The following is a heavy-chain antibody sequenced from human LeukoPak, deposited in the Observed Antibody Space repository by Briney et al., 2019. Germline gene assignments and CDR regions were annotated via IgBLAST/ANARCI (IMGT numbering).Heavy chain of an antibody. Sequence: TSETLSLTCTVSGASLSSSFFYCGWIRQPPGKGVGWVGNFYYTGNAYSNPSLQSRVTISVDTSKNQFSLKLSSVTAADTAAYYCARGPFGFDWLLYYFDYWGQGTLVTVSS. CDR1: GASLSSSFFY. CDR2: FYYTGNA. CDR3: ARGPFGFDWLLYYFDY. D-gene: IGHD3-9*01. J-gene: IGHJ4*02. V-gene: IGHV4-39*07.